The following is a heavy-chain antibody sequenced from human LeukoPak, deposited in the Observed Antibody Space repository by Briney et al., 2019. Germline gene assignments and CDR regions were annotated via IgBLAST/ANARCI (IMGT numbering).Heavy chain of an antibody. J-gene: IGHJ6*03. CDR2: SRSRAHGGTT. Sequence: HPGGSLRLSCTAFEFTFGGNAMIWFRQSPGKGLEWVSLSRSRAHGGTTDYAASVMGRFTMSRDDSKNSAYLQMNSLETEDTAVYYCSRVERSSINNYYYYMAVWGKGTSVTVSS. CDR3: SRVERSSINNYYYYMAV. CDR1: EFTFGGNA. D-gene: IGHD2-2*01. V-gene: IGHV3-49*03.